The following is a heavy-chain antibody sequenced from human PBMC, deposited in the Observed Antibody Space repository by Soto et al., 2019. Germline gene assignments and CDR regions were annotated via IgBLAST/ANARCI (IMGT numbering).Heavy chain of an antibody. CDR1: GFTFSTYA. J-gene: IGHJ3*02. CDR3: AKDSGYSQTHALAI. Sequence: EVHLLESGGGLVQPGGSLRLSCAASGFTFSTYAMTWVRQAPGKGLEWVSTISGNGDKTYYADSVKGRLTISRDNSRSTLFLQMNSLRAEDTAVYFCAKDSGYSQTHALAIWGQGTMVTVSS. D-gene: IGHD5-12*01. V-gene: IGHV3-23*01. CDR2: ISGNGDKT.